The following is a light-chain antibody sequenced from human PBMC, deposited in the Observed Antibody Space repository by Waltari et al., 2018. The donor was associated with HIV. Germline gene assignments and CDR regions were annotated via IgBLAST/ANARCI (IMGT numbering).Light chain of an antibody. CDR2: DNN. J-gene: IGLJ2*01. CDR1: NPNIGNGY. V-gene: IGLV1-51*01. Sequence: QSVLTQPPSVSAAPGTKVTCACSASNPNIGNGYLSWYQHLPVAAPKLLIYDNNKRPSGIPDRFSGSKSGTSATLDITGLQTGDEADYYCGTWDRTLSGGVFGGGTKLTVL. CDR3: GTWDRTLSGGV.